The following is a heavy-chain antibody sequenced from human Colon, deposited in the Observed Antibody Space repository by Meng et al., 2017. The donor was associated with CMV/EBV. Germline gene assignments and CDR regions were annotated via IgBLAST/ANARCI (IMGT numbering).Heavy chain of an antibody. CDR2: INPKSGDT. Sequence: QVQLVQAGAEVKKPGASVKVSCKSSGDTFTGFYIQWVRQAPGQGLEWMGWINPKSGDTIYEQKFQGRVTMTRDTSISTVYMDLNSLRSDDTAVYFCARDLWSGSSDYFDYWGQGTLVTVSS. D-gene: IGHD3-3*01. CDR3: ARDLWSGSSDYFDY. J-gene: IGHJ4*02. CDR1: GDTFTGFY. V-gene: IGHV1-2*02.